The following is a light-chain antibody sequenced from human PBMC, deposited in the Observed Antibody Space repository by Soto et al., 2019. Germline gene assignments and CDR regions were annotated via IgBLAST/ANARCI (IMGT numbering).Light chain of an antibody. CDR3: QQYASSGT. Sequence: EIVLTQSPGTLSLSPGERATLSCRASQSISSSYLAWYQQKPGQAPRLLIYGASRRATGIPDRFSGRESGTDFTLTITTLEPEDSAVYFCQQYASSGTFGQGTKVDIK. CDR2: GAS. J-gene: IGKJ1*01. V-gene: IGKV3-20*01. CDR1: QSISSSY.